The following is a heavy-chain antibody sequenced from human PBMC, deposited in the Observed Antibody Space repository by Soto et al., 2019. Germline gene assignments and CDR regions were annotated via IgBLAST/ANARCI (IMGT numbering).Heavy chain of an antibody. J-gene: IGHJ5*02. V-gene: IGHV1-69*01. Sequence: TPAEVSCEESGGTFSRYSVRWVRQATGQGLEWMGGIIHIFGTANYAQKFQGRVTITADESTSTAYMELSSLRSEDTAVYYCARGPPVSSWFDPWGQGTLVTGSS. D-gene: IGHD3-16*01. CDR1: GGTFSRYS. CDR2: IIHIFGTA. CDR3: ARGPPVSSWFDP.